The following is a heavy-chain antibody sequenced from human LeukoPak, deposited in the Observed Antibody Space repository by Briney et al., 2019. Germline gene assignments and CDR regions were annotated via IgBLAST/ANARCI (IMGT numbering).Heavy chain of an antibody. CDR3: ARQYSSGYSYYFDY. D-gene: IGHD3-22*01. CDR2: INPNSGGT. J-gene: IGHJ4*02. V-gene: IGHV1-2*02. Sequence: GASVKVSCXASGYTFTGYYIHWVRQAAGQGLEWMRWINPNSGGTNYAQKFQGRVTMTRDTSISTAYMELSRLRSDDTAVYYCARQYSSGYSYYFDYWGQGTLVTVSS. CDR1: GYTFTGYY.